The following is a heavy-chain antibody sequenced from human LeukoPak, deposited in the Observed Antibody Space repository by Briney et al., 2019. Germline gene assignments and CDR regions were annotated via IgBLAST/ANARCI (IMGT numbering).Heavy chain of an antibody. J-gene: IGHJ3*02. CDR1: GGSVSSYY. D-gene: IGHD2-2*01. CDR2: LTHSGTS. V-gene: IGHV4-59*02. CDR3: ARARYANAWYAFDI. Sequence: DTLSLTCTVSGGSVSSYYWSWIRRPPGRGLEWIAYLTHSGTSDSNPSLTSRVTTLVDTSKNQFSLKLTSVTAADTAVYYCARARYANAWYAFDIWGHGTMVTVSS.